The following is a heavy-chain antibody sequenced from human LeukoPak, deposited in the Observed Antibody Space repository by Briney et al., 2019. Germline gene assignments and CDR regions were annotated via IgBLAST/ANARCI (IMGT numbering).Heavy chain of an antibody. CDR2: ISYDGSDN. Sequence: GGSLRLSCAASGFTFSSYWMHWVRQAPGKGLEWVALISYDGSDNYYADSVKGRFTISRDNSKNTLYLQMNSLRAEDTALYYCAKGYSSTWYTSDDSWGQGTLVTVSS. CDR3: AKGYSSTWYTSDDS. V-gene: IGHV3-30*18. CDR1: GFTFSSYW. D-gene: IGHD6-13*01. J-gene: IGHJ5*01.